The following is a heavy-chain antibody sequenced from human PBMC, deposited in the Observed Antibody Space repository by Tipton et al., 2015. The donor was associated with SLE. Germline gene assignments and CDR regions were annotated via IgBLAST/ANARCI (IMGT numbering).Heavy chain of an antibody. Sequence: TLSLTCSVSGGSISSGTFFWTWIRQPAGQGLEWIGHINITGSTKYNPSLRSRVTLSMDTSKNQFSLKMTSVTAADTAIYYCGRYYGDSVDFWGQGSLVTVSS. CDR3: GRYYGDSVDF. D-gene: IGHD4-17*01. J-gene: IGHJ4*02. V-gene: IGHV4-61*09. CDR2: INITGST. CDR1: GGSISSGTFF.